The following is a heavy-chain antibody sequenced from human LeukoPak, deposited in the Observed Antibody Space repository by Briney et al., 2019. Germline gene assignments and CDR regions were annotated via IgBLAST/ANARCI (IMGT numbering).Heavy chain of an antibody. CDR3: ARLRDSSSPRYYYYGLDV. CDR2: INGDGSST. Sequence: GGSLRLSCAASGFTVSSYWIHWVRQAPGKGLVWVSRINGDGSSTNYADSVKGRFTISRDNAKNTLYLQMNSLRAEDTAVYYCARLRDSSSPRYYYYGLDVGGQGPTATVS. J-gene: IGHJ6*02. D-gene: IGHD6-13*01. V-gene: IGHV3-74*01. CDR1: GFTVSSYW.